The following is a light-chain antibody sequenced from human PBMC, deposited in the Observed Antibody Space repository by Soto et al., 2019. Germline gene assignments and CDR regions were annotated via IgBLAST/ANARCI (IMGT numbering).Light chain of an antibody. CDR1: SSDVGGYNS. Sequence: HSVLTQPASVSGSPGQSITISCTGTSSDVGGYNSVSWYRQDPGKAPKLIIYDVTYRPSGVSNRFSGSKSGNTASLTISGLQSEDEADYHCSSFTSSITYVFGTGTKVTAL. CDR2: DVT. V-gene: IGLV2-14*01. J-gene: IGLJ1*01. CDR3: SSFTSSITYV.